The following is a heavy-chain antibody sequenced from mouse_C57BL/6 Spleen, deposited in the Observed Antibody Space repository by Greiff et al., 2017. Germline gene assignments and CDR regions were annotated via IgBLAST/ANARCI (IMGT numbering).Heavy chain of an antibody. V-gene: IGHV1-26*01. Sequence: EVQLQQSGPELVKPGASVKISCKASGYTFTDYYMNWVKQSHGKSLEWIGDINPNNGGTSYNQKFKGKATLTVDKSSSTAYMEVRSLTSDDAAVYYCASAVYDYDYWGQGTTLTVSS. J-gene: IGHJ2*01. CDR3: ASAVYDYDY. CDR2: INPNNGGT. D-gene: IGHD2-12*01. CDR1: GYTFTDYY.